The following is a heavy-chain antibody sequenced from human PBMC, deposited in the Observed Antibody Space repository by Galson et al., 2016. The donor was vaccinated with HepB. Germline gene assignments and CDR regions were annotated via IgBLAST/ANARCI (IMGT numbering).Heavy chain of an antibody. V-gene: IGHV3-33*01. D-gene: IGHD3-22*01. CDR3: ARDAFYDTIGLVWHFDY. Sequence: SLRLSCAASGFSLGTYGMHWVRQAPGKGLEWVAVIRNDGRNQYYADSVKGRVTISSDNSKNTLYLQMNSLRAEATAVYYGARDAFYDTIGLVWHFDYWGQGTLVTVSS. J-gene: IGHJ4*02. CDR1: GFSLGTYG. CDR2: IRNDGRNQ.